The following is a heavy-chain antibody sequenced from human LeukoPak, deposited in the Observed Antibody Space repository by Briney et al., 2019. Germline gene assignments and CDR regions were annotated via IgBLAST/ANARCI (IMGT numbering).Heavy chain of an antibody. V-gene: IGHV4-59*08. CDR1: GGSISSYY. Sequence: SETLSLTCTVSGGSISSYYWSWIRQPPGKGLEWIGYIYYSGSTNYNPSLKSRVTISVDTSKNQFSLKLSSVTAADTAVYYCARHESAYYYDSSGYSPFDYWGQGTLVTVSS. D-gene: IGHD3-22*01. CDR3: ARHESAYYYDSSGYSPFDY. J-gene: IGHJ4*02. CDR2: IYYSGST.